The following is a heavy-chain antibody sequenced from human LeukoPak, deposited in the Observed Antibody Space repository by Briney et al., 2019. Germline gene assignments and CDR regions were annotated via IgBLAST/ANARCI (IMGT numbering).Heavy chain of an antibody. CDR2: IKQDGSEK. CDR3: ARPTTYYYDSGGYYFKYFQH. Sequence: PGGSLRLSCAASGFTFSSYWMNWVRQAPGRGLEWVANIKQDGSEKYYVDSVKGRFTISRDNAMKSLYLQMNSLRAEDTAVYYCARPTTYYYDSGGYYFKYFQHWGQGTLVTVSS. CDR1: GFTFSSYW. J-gene: IGHJ1*01. V-gene: IGHV3-7*01. D-gene: IGHD3-22*01.